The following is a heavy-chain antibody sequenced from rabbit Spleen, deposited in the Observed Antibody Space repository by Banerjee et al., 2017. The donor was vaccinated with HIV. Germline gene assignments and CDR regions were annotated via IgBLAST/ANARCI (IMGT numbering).Heavy chain of an antibody. CDR2: IAGSSSGFT. D-gene: IGHD1-1*01. Sequence: QSLEESGGGLVQPEGSLALTCKASGFSFSSSDYICWVRQAPGKGLEWISCIAGSSSGFTYSATWAKGRFTISKTSSTTVTLQMTSLTAADTATYFCARNYVNTFDPWGPGTLVTVS. CDR1: GFSFSSSDY. CDR3: ARNYVNTFDP. J-gene: IGHJ2*01. V-gene: IGHV1S40*01.